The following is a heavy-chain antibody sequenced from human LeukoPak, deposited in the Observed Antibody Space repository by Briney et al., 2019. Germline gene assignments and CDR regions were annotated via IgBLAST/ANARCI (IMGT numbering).Heavy chain of an antibody. V-gene: IGHV4-39*07. CDR3: ARAQTGYFYYMDV. J-gene: IGHJ6*03. Sequence: SETLSLTCTVSGGSISSSSYYWGWIRQPPGKGLEWIGSIFHSGNTEYNPSLESRVTISVDTSKNQFSLKLSSATAADTAVYYCARAQTGYFYYMDVWGKGTTVTVSS. CDR1: GGSISSSSYY. CDR2: IFHSGNT.